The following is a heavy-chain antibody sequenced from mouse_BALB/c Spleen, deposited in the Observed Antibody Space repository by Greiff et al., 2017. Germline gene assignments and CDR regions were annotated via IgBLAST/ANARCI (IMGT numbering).Heavy chain of an antibody. Sequence: EVMLVESGGGLVQPGGSLKLSCAASGFTFSSYTMSWVRQTPEKRLEWVAYISNGGGSTYYPDTVKGRFTISRDNAKNTLYLQMSSLKSEDTAMYYCATPYYGYDYWYFDVWGAGTTVTVSS. V-gene: IGHV5-12-2*01. CDR1: GFTFSSYT. CDR2: ISNGGGST. D-gene: IGHD1-2*01. CDR3: ATPYYGYDYWYFDV. J-gene: IGHJ1*01.